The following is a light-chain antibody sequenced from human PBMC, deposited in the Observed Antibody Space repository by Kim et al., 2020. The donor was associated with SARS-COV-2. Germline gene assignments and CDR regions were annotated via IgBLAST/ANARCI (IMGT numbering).Light chain of an antibody. CDR2: ELD. V-gene: IGLV2-8*01. J-gene: IGLJ2*01. CDR3: SSYAGSNNVL. Sequence: HSDAISCTVTSSDVGAYNDVSWYQQHPGKAPKLMIYELDKRPSGVPDRFSGSKSGNTASLTVSGLQAEDEADYYCSSYAGSNNVLFGGGTKLTVL. CDR1: SSDVGAYND.